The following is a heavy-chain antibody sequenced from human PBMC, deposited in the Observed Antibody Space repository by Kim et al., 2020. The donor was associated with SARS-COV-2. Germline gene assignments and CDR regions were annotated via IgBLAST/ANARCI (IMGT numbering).Heavy chain of an antibody. V-gene: IGHV3-7*01. CDR2: IRGDESEK. CDR3: ARDPYCLYSSACFFGAFDI. Sequence: GGSLRLSCAASGFIFSKYWMTWVRQAPGKGLEWVANIRGDESEKAYVDSVKGRFTISRDNAKNSLYLEMSNLRVEDTAIYYCARDPYCLYSSACFFGAFDIWGQGTDVTVS. CDR1: GFIFSKYW. J-gene: IGHJ3*02. D-gene: IGHD6-19*01.